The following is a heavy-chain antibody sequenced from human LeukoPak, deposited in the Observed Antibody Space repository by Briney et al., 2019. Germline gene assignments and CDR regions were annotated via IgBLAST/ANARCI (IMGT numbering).Heavy chain of an antibody. Sequence: PGGSLRLSCAASGFTFSDYYMSWLRQAPGKGLEWVSYISSSGSTIYYADSVKGRFTISRDNAKNSLYLQMNSLRAEDTAVYYCARDLYYDLWSGIFDYWGQGTLVTVSS. CDR2: ISSSGSTI. V-gene: IGHV3-11*04. CDR3: ARDLYYDLWSGIFDY. J-gene: IGHJ4*02. CDR1: GFTFSDYY. D-gene: IGHD3-3*01.